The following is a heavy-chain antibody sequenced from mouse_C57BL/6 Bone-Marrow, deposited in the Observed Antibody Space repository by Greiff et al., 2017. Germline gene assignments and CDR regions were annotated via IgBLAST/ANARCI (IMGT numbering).Heavy chain of an antibody. CDR1: GFSFNTYA. CDR2: IRSKSNNYAT. CDR3: VMVYSSHWYFDV. V-gene: IGHV10-1*01. J-gene: IGHJ1*03. D-gene: IGHD1-1*01. Sequence: EVKVVESGGGLVQPKGSLKLSCAASGFSFNTYAMNWVRQAPGKGLEWVARIRSKSNNYATYYADSVKDRFTISRDDSESMLYLQMNNLETEDTAMYYCVMVYSSHWYFDVWGTGTTVTVSS.